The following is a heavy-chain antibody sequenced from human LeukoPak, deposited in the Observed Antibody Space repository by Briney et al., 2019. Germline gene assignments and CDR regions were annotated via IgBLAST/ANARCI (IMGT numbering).Heavy chain of an antibody. J-gene: IGHJ4*02. CDR1: GFTVSSNY. CDR2: IYSGGST. V-gene: IGHV3-53*01. CDR3: ANGLLEWLLDY. Sequence: GGSLRLSCAASGFTVSSNYMSWVRQAPGKGLEWVSVIYSGGSTYYADSVKGRFTISRDNSKNTPYLQLNSLRAEDTAVYYCANGLLEWLLDYWGQGTLVTVSS. D-gene: IGHD3-3*01.